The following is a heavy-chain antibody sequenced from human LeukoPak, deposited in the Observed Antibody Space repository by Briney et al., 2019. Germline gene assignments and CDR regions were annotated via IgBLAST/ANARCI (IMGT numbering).Heavy chain of an antibody. CDR2: INHSGST. Sequence: GSLRLSCAASEFTFSVYSMNWIRQPPGKGLEWIGEINHSGSTNYNPSLKSRVTISVDTSKNQFSLKLSSVTAADTAVYYCARNPGYSSSWYRLRAYYFDYWGQGTLVTVSS. D-gene: IGHD6-13*01. J-gene: IGHJ4*02. V-gene: IGHV4-34*01. CDR3: ARNPGYSSSWYRLRAYYFDY. CDR1: EFTFSVYS.